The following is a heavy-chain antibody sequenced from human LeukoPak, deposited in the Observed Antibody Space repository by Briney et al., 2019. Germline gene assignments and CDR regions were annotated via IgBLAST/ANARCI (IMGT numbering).Heavy chain of an antibody. CDR3: ARDSGGGYYYDSSGYYAEYFQH. J-gene: IGHJ1*01. V-gene: IGHV1-2*02. CDR2: INPNSGGT. Sequence: ASVKVSCKASGYTFTGYYMHWVRQAPGQGLEWMGWINPNSGGTNYAQKFQGRVTMTRDTSISTAYMELSRLRSDDTAVCYCARDSGGGYYYDSSGYYAEYFQHWGQGTLVTVSS. D-gene: IGHD3-22*01. CDR1: GYTFTGYY.